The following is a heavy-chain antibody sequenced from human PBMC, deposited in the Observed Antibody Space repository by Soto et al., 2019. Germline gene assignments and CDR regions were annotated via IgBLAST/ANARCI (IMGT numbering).Heavy chain of an antibody. V-gene: IGHV1-18*01. Sequence: ASVKVSCKASGYTFTSYGISWVRQAPGQGLEWMGWISAYNGNTNYAQKLQGRVTMTTDTSTSTAYMELRSLRSDDTAVYYCARDGWVGVWVAAPKTTSFDYWGQGTLVTVSS. CDR2: ISAYNGNT. CDR1: GYTFTSYG. D-gene: IGHD2-15*01. CDR3: ARDGWVGVWVAAPKTTSFDY. J-gene: IGHJ4*02.